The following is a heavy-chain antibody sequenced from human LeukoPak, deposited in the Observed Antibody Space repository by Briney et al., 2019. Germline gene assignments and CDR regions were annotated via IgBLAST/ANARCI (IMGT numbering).Heavy chain of an antibody. Sequence: GGSLRLSCAASGFTFSSYEMNWVRQAPGKGLEWVSYISSSGGTIYYADSVKGRFTISRDNAKNSLYLQMNSLRAEDTAVYYCARGDDPYYDSEYWGQGTLVTVSS. D-gene: IGHD3-22*01. CDR2: ISSSGGTI. J-gene: IGHJ4*02. CDR3: ARGDDPYYDSEY. CDR1: GFTFSSYE. V-gene: IGHV3-48*03.